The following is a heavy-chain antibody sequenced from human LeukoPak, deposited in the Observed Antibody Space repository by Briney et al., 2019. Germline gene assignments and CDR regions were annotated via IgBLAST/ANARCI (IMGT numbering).Heavy chain of an antibody. J-gene: IGHJ4*02. CDR1: GGSISSGSYY. D-gene: IGHD2-21*02. Sequence: PSQTLSLTCTVSGGSISSGSYYWSWIRQPAGTALEWIGRIYSSGSTNYNPSLKSRVTISVDTSKNQFSLKLSSVTAADTAMYYCARELSPRDGKGYYFDYWGQGTLVTVSS. CDR2: IYSSGST. V-gene: IGHV4-61*02. CDR3: ARELSPRDGKGYYFDY.